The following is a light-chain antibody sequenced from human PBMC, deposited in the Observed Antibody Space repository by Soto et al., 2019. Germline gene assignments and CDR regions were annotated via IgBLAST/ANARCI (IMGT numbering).Light chain of an antibody. Sequence: QSVLTQPPSVSGAPGQRVTISCTGSSSNIGAGYPVHWYQQLPGTAPKLLVAGNRPSGVPDRFSVSKSGASASLAITGLQADDEADYSCQSYYSSLSRRWVFGGGTQLTVL. J-gene: IGLJ3*02. CDR2: G. CDR1: SSNIGAGYP. CDR3: QSYYSSLSRRWV. V-gene: IGLV1-40*01.